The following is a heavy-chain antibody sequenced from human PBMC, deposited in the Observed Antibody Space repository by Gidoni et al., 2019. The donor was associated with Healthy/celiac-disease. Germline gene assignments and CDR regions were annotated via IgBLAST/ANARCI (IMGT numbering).Heavy chain of an antibody. Sequence: QVQLQQWGAGLLKPSETLPLTCAAYGGSFSGSYWSWIRQPPGKGLEWIGEITHSGSTNYNPSLKSRVTISVDTSKNQFSLKLSSVTAADTAVYYCARIGYCSSTSCYRSGANVWGQGTLVTVSS. J-gene: IGHJ4*02. D-gene: IGHD2-2*02. CDR3: ARIGYCSSTSCYRSGANV. CDR2: ITHSGST. CDR1: GGSFSGSY. V-gene: IGHV4-34*01.